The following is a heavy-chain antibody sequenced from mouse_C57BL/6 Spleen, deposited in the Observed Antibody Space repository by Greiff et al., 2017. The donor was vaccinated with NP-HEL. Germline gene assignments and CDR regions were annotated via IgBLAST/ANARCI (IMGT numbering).Heavy chain of an antibody. CDR1: GFTFSDYG. D-gene: IGHD2-1*01. V-gene: IGHV5-17*01. Sequence: EVHLVESGGGLVKPGGSLKLSCAASGFTFSDYGMHWVRQAPEKGLEWVAYISSGSSTIYYADTVKGRFTISRDNAKNTLFLQMTRLRSEDTAMYYFARSFYFYFDYWGQGTTLTVSS. CDR3: ARSFYFYFDY. CDR2: ISSGSSTI. J-gene: IGHJ2*01.